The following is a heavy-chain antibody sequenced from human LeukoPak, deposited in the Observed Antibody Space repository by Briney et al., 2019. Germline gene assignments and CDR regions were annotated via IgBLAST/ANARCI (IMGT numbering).Heavy chain of an antibody. CDR1: GGSISSYY. V-gene: IGHV4-59*01. CDR2: IYYSGST. J-gene: IGHJ4*02. D-gene: IGHD3-22*01. Sequence: PSETLSLTCTVSGGSISSYYWSWIRQPPGKGLEWIGYIYYSGSTNYNPSLKSRVTISVDTSKNQFSLKLSSVTAADTAVYYCARARVYYYDSSGYYHYFDYWGQGTLVTVSS. CDR3: ARARVYYYDSSGYYHYFDY.